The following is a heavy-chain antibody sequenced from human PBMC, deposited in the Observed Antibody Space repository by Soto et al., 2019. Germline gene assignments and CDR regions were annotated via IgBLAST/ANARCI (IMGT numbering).Heavy chain of an antibody. CDR3: VRGVELITIFGVVIPHYFDY. CDR1: GYTFTSYG. Sequence: QVQLVQSGAEVKKPGASVKVSCKASGYTFTSYGISWVRQAPGQGLEWMGWISAYNGNTNYAQKLQGRVTMTTDTTTSTAYMELRSLRSDDRAVYYCVRGVELITIFGVVIPHYFDYWGQGTLVTVSS. CDR2: ISAYNGNT. V-gene: IGHV1-18*01. D-gene: IGHD3-3*01. J-gene: IGHJ4*02.